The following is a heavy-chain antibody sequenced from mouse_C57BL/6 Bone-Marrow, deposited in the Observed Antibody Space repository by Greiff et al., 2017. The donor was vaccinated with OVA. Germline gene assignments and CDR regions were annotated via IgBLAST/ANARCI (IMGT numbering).Heavy chain of an antibody. Sequence: EVQLQESGGGLVQPGGSMKLSCVASGFTFSNYWMNWVRQSPEKGLEWVAQIRLKSDNYATHYAESVKGRFTISRDDSKSSVYLQMNNLRAEDTGIYYCTEVDSSYAMDYWGQGTSVTVSS. CDR3: TEVDSSYAMDY. CDR1: GFTFSNYW. CDR2: IRLKSDNYAT. J-gene: IGHJ4*01. D-gene: IGHD3-2*01. V-gene: IGHV6-3*01.